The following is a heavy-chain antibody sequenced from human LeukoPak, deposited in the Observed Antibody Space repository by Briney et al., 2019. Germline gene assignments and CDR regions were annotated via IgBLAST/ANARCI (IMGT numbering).Heavy chain of an antibody. V-gene: IGHV4-59*01. CDR2: LYNSGST. CDR3: ARGVTSPLDAFDI. D-gene: IGHD1-26*01. J-gene: IGHJ3*02. CDR1: GGSISTYY. Sequence: SETLSLTCTGSGGSISTYYWNWMRQPPGKGLEWIGYLYNSGSTNYNPSLKSRLTISVDMSKNQLSLKLSSVTAADTAVYYCARGVTSPLDAFDIWGQGTMVTVSS.